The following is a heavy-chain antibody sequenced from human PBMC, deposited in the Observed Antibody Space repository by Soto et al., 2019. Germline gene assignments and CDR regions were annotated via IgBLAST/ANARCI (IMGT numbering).Heavy chain of an antibody. J-gene: IGHJ6*02. V-gene: IGHV1-69*01. CDR1: GGTFSSYA. CDR3: AAGAFYGVNYYYYGMDV. D-gene: IGHD4-17*01. CDR2: IIPIFGTA. Sequence: QVQLVQSGAEVKKPGSSVKVSCKASGGTFSSYAISWVRQAPGQGLEWMGGIIPIFGTANYAQKFQGRVTITADESTSTAYMELSSLSSEDTAVYYCAAGAFYGVNYYYYGMDVWGQGTTVTVSS.